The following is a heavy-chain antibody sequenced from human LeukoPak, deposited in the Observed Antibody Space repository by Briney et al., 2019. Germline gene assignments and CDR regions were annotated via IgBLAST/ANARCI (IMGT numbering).Heavy chain of an antibody. CDR3: ARVDLGVVITYYYGMDV. Sequence: SVKVSCEASGGTFISYAISWVRQAPGQGLEWMGGIIPIFGTANYAQKFQGRVTITADESTSTAYMELSSLRSEDTAVYYCARVDLGVVITYYYGMDVWGQGTTVTVSS. CDR2: IIPIFGTA. CDR1: GGTFISYA. J-gene: IGHJ6*02. V-gene: IGHV1-69*01. D-gene: IGHD3-3*01.